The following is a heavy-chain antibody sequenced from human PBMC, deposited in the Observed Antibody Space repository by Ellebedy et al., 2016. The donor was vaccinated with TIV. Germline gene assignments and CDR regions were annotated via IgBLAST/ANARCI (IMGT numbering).Heavy chain of an antibody. J-gene: IGHJ6*03. D-gene: IGHD2-2*01. Sequence: GSLRLSXAVYGGSFSDDYWSWIRQPPGKGLECIGEINDSGITNYNPSLKSRVSISVDTSKNQFSLRLNSVSAADTAVYYCARESTGIVAVPGAKYYYQYMDVWGTGTTVIVSS. CDR3: ARESTGIVAVPGAKYYYQYMDV. V-gene: IGHV4-34*01. CDR1: GGSFSDDY. CDR2: INDSGIT.